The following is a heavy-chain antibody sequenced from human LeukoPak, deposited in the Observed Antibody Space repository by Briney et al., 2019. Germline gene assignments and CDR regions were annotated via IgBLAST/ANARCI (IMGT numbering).Heavy chain of an antibody. CDR1: GYTFTKYY. Sequence: ASVKVSCKASGYTFTKYYIHWVRQAPGQGLEWMGIINPSGGSSSYAQKFQGRVTMTEDTSTDTAYMELSSLRSEDTAVYYCATDRDYYDSSGYSLFDYWGQGTLVTVSS. CDR2: INPSGGSS. J-gene: IGHJ4*02. CDR3: ATDRDYYDSSGYSLFDY. D-gene: IGHD3-22*01. V-gene: IGHV1-46*01.